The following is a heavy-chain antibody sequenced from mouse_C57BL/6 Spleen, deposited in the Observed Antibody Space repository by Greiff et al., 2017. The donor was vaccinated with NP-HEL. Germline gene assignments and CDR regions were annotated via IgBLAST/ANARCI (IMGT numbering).Heavy chain of an antibody. J-gene: IGHJ4*01. CDR3: ARDMKHYAMDY. CDR1: GYAFTNYL. D-gene: IGHD2-3*01. V-gene: IGHV1-54*01. Sequence: QVQLQQSGAELVRPGTSVKVSCKASGYAFTNYLIEWVKQRPGQGLEWIGVINPGSGGTNYNEKFKGKATLTADKSSSTAYMQLSSLTSEDSAVYFCARDMKHYAMDYWGQGTSVTVSS. CDR2: INPGSGGT.